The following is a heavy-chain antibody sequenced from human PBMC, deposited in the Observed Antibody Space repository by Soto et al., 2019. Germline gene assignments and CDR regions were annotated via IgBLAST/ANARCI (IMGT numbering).Heavy chain of an antibody. CDR3: ARLGANIVLMVYSLPGYYYGMDV. J-gene: IGHJ6*02. D-gene: IGHD2-8*01. Sequence: PSETLSLTCTVSGGSISTTAYYWGWIRQPPGRGLEWIRSMFYSGDTYYNPSLQSRVTMSVDTSQNQFSLRLDSVTAADTAVYYCARLGANIVLMVYSLPGYYYGMDVWGQGTTVTVSS. CDR2: MFYSGDT. V-gene: IGHV4-39*01. CDR1: GGSISTTAYY.